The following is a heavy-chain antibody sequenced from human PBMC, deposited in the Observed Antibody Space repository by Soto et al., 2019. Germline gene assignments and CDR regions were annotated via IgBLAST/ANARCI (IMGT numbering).Heavy chain of an antibody. Sequence: QVQLVQSGAEVKKPGSSAKVSCKASGGIFSSYAISWLRQAPGQGLEWMGAVIPILGQAYYAQNFQDRVTITADESTRTAYMDLISLRSDDTAVYFCARVGGVGAPPGADYWGQGTLVTVSS. CDR1: GGIFSSYA. D-gene: IGHD1-26*01. CDR3: ARVGGVGAPPGADY. V-gene: IGHV1-69*01. CDR2: VIPILGQA. J-gene: IGHJ4*02.